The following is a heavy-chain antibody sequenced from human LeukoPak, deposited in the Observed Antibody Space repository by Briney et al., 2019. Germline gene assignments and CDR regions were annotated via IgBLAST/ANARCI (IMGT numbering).Heavy chain of an antibody. V-gene: IGHV4-59*01. Sequence: SETLSLTCTVSGGSISSYYWSWIRQPPGKGLEWIGYIYYSGSTNYNPSLKSRVTISVDTSKNQFSLKLSSVTAADTAVYHCARDGSPSSGWPYYYYYMDVWGKGTTVTVSS. D-gene: IGHD6-19*01. CDR2: IYYSGST. CDR1: GGSISSYY. J-gene: IGHJ6*03. CDR3: ARDGSPSSGWPYYYYYMDV.